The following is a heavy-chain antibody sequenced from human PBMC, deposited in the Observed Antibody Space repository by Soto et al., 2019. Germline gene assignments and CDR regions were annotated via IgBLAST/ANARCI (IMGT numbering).Heavy chain of an antibody. Sequence: EVQLLESGGGLVQPGGSLRLSCAASGFTFNAYAMTWVRQAPGKGLEWVSSVGGSGGNTYYAHSVKGRFTISRDNFKNTLHPKMNRLRAEDTAVYFCAKMASDSMNSLDAWGQGTLVTVSS. CDR1: GFTFNAYA. CDR2: VGGSGGNT. D-gene: IGHD1-7*01. V-gene: IGHV3-23*01. J-gene: IGHJ5*02. CDR3: AKMASDSMNSLDA.